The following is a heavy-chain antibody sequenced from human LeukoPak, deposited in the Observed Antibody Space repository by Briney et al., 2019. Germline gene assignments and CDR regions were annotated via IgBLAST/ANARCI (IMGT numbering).Heavy chain of an antibody. CDR3: ARVTYYYGSGYYYYGMDV. CDR2: INHSGST. V-gene: IGHV4-34*01. D-gene: IGHD3-10*01. Sequence: SETLSLTCAVYGGSFSGYYWSWIRQPPGKGLEWIGEINHSGSTNYNPSLKSRVTISVDTSKNQFSLELSSVTAADTAVYYCARVTYYYGSGYYYYGMDVWGQGTTVTVSS. CDR1: GGSFSGYY. J-gene: IGHJ6*02.